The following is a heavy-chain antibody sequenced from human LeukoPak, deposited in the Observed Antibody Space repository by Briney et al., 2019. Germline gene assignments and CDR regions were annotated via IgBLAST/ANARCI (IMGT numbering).Heavy chain of an antibody. V-gene: IGHV3-23*01. Sequence: GGSLRLSCAASGFTFSSNAMSWVRQAPGKGLEWVSAISGSGGSTFYADSVKGRFTISRDNSKNTLYLQMNSLRAEDTAVYYCAATPYCSGGSCYDYWGQGTLVTVSS. CDR1: GFTFSSNA. J-gene: IGHJ4*02. CDR2: ISGSGGST. D-gene: IGHD2-15*01. CDR3: AATPYCSGGSCYDY.